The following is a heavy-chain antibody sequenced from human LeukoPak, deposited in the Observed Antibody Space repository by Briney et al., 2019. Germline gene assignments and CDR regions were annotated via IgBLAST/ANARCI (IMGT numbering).Heavy chain of an antibody. J-gene: IGHJ4*02. CDR1: GFTVSSNY. D-gene: IGHD3-3*01. Sequence: PGGSLRLSCAASGFTVSSNYMSWVRQAPGKGLEWVSVIYSGGSTYYADSVKGRFTISRDNSKNTLYLQMNSLRAEDTAVYYCAKDVRLLRFLEWLSYFDYWGQGTLVTVSS. CDR2: IYSGGST. V-gene: IGHV3-53*01. CDR3: AKDVRLLRFLEWLSYFDY.